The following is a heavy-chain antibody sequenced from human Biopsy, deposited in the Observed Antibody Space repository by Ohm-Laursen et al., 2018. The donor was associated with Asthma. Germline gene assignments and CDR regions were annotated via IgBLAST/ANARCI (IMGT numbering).Heavy chain of an antibody. J-gene: IGHJ5*02. CDR2: MYHSGRT. CDR1: GGSVSSGNNS. D-gene: IGHD5-18*01. CDR3: ARGQGRGIQLWSLDP. Sequence: SETLSLTYAVSGGSVSSGNNSWTWIRQPPGKGLEWIGYMYHSGRTYYNPSLKSRVNISVDKSKNQFSLKVNSVTAADTAVYYCARGQGRGIQLWSLDPWGQGILVTVSS. V-gene: IGHV4-30-2*01.